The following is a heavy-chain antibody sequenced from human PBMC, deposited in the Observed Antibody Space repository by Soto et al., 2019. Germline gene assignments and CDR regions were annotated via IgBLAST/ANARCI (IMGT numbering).Heavy chain of an antibody. CDR2: IYYTGST. CDR1: GGSISSYY. Sequence: SETLSLTCTVSGGSISSYYWSWIRQPPGKGLEWIGYIYYTGSTNYNPSLKSRVTISIDTSKNQFSLKLNSVTAADTAMYYYGWFDPWGLGTLVTVSS. V-gene: IGHV4-59*03. CDR3: GWFDP. J-gene: IGHJ5*02.